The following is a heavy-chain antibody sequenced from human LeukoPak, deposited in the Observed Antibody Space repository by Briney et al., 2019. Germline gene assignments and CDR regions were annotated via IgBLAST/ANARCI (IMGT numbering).Heavy chain of an antibody. D-gene: IGHD2/OR15-2a*01. V-gene: IGHV3-30*09. Sequence: PGGSLRLSCAASRFTFSHYAMHWVRQAPGKGLEWVAIISSDGTNKYYADSVKGRFVISRDNSKNTLSLQMNSLRSEDAAVYYCARDPPSRGYITRLVLLSYYFDYWGQGTLVTVSS. CDR3: ARDPPSRGYITRLVLLSYYFDY. CDR1: RFTFSHYA. CDR2: ISSDGTNK. J-gene: IGHJ4*02.